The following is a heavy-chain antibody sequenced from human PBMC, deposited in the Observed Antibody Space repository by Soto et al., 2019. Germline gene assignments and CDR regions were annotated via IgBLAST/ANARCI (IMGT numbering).Heavy chain of an antibody. CDR2: ISGSGGST. V-gene: IGHV3-23*01. J-gene: IGHJ3*02. CDR1: GFTFSSYA. Sequence: GGSLRLSCAASGFTFSSYAMSWVRQAPGKGLEWVSAISGSGGSTYYADSVKGRFTISRDNSKNTLYLQMNSLRAEDTAVYYCAKAVRYCSGGSCYSNFDAFDIWGQGTMVTVSS. D-gene: IGHD2-15*01. CDR3: AKAVRYCSGGSCYSNFDAFDI.